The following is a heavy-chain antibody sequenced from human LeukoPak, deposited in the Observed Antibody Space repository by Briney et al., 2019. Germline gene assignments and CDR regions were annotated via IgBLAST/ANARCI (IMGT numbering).Heavy chain of an antibody. Sequence: PGRSLRLSCAASGFTFSSYAMSWVRQAPGKGLEWVSAISGSGGSTYYADSVKGRFTISRDNSKNTLYLQMNSLRAEDTAVYYCAKDGSSWYAGYYYYYMDFWGKGTTVTVSS. CDR2: ISGSGGST. D-gene: IGHD6-13*01. CDR1: GFTFSSYA. CDR3: AKDGSSWYAGYYYYYMDF. J-gene: IGHJ6*03. V-gene: IGHV3-23*01.